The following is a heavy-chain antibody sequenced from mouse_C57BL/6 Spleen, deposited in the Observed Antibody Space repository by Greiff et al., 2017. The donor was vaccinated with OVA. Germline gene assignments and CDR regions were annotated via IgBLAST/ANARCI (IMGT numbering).Heavy chain of an antibody. Sequence: QVQLQQPGAELVKPGASVKMSCKASGYTFTSYWITWVKQRPGQGLEWIGDIYPGSGSTNYNEKFKSKATLTVDTSSSPAYMQLSSLTSEDSAVYYCARRYYGSSHWYFDVWGTGTTVTVSS. CDR1: GYTFTSYW. CDR3: ARRYYGSSHWYFDV. D-gene: IGHD1-1*01. V-gene: IGHV1-55*01. J-gene: IGHJ1*03. CDR2: IYPGSGST.